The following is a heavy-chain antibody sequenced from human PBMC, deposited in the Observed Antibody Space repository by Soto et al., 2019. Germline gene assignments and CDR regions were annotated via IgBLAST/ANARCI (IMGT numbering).Heavy chain of an antibody. CDR2: ISYDGSNK. CDR1: GFTFSSYA. Sequence: QVQLVESGGGVVQPGRSLRLSCAASGFTFSSYAMHWVRQAPGKGLEWVAVISYDGSNKYYADSVKGRFTISRDNSKNTLYLKMNSLSAEDTAVYYCACLSGSYDFDYWGQGTLVTVSS. V-gene: IGHV3-30-3*01. D-gene: IGHD1-26*01. CDR3: ACLSGSYDFDY. J-gene: IGHJ4*02.